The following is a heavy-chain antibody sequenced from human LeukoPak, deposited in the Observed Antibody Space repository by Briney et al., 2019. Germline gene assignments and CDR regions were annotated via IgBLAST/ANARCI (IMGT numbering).Heavy chain of an antibody. Sequence: SETLSLTCSVVGGSVSSYYWSWIRQPPGKGLEWIGYISYSGSTNYNPSLMSRVTISLATSKNRFSLKLSSVTAADTAVYYCARSAGYFDYWGQGTLVTVSS. CDR1: GGSVSSYY. J-gene: IGHJ4*02. CDR2: ISYSGST. CDR3: ARSAGYFDY. V-gene: IGHV4-59*02.